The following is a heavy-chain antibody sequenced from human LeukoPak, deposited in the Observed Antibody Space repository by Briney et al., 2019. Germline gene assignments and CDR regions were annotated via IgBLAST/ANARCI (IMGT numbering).Heavy chain of an antibody. CDR1: GFTFSSYE. CDR2: ISSSGSTI. CDR3: ARLNSVLFDWYFDL. D-gene: IGHD3-10*01. J-gene: IGHJ2*01. V-gene: IGHV3-48*03. Sequence: GGSLRLSRAASGFTFSSYEMNWVRQAPGKGLEWVSYISSSGSTIYYADSVKGRFTISRDNAKNSLYLQMNSLRAEDTAVYYCARLNSVLFDWYFDLWGRGTLVTVSS.